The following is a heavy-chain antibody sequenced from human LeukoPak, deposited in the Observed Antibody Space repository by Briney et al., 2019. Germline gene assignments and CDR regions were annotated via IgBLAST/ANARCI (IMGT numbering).Heavy chain of an antibody. D-gene: IGHD6-19*01. V-gene: IGHV4-59*01. J-gene: IGHJ3*01. CDR2: INYIGST. CDR1: AASISSYY. Sequence: SETLSLTCTVPAASISSYYWSWIRQPPGKELEWTGYINYIGSTNNNPSLKSRATISLDTSKNQLSLSLSSVTAADTAVYYCARPAEAGYFYAFDFWGQGTMVTVSS. CDR3: ARPAEAGYFYAFDF.